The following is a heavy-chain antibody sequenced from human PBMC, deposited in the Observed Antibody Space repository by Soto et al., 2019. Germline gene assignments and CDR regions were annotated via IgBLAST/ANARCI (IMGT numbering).Heavy chain of an antibody. Sequence: QVQLVQSGAEVKKPGASVKVSCKASGYTFTSYGISWVRQAPGQGLEWMGWISAYNGNTNYAQKLQGRVTMTTDTSTSTAYMELRSLRSDDTAVYYCAASPGIAVAGTVPFVDYWGQGTLVTVSS. CDR1: GYTFTSYG. D-gene: IGHD6-19*01. J-gene: IGHJ4*02. CDR3: AASPGIAVAGTVPFVDY. CDR2: ISAYNGNT. V-gene: IGHV1-18*01.